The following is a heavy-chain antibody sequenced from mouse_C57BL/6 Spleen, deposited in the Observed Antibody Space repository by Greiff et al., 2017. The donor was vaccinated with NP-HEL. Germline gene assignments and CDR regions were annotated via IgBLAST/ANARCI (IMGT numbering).Heavy chain of an antibody. V-gene: IGHV1-4*01. Sequence: LVESGAELARPGASVKMSCKASGYTFTSYTMHWVKQRPGQGLEWIGYINPSSGYTKYNQKFKDKATLTADKSSSTAYMQLSSLTSEDSAVYYCAREKYDGLDYWGQGTTLTVSS. D-gene: IGHD2-3*01. CDR3: AREKYDGLDY. CDR1: GYTFTSYT. CDR2: INPSSGYT. J-gene: IGHJ2*01.